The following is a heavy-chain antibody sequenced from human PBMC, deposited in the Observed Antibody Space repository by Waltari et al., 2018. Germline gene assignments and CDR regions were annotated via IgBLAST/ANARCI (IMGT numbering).Heavy chain of an antibody. CDR1: GGSFSGYY. D-gene: IGHD3-9*01. CDR2: INPSGST. Sequence: QVQLQQWGAGLLKPSETLSLTCAVYGGSFSGYYWSWIRQPPGKGLEWIGEINPSGSTNYNPSLKSRVTISVDTSKNQFSLKLSSVTAADTAVYYCASRPYYDILTGYWGSYYFDYWGQGTLVTVSS. J-gene: IGHJ4*02. CDR3: ASRPYYDILTGYWGSYYFDY. V-gene: IGHV4-34*01.